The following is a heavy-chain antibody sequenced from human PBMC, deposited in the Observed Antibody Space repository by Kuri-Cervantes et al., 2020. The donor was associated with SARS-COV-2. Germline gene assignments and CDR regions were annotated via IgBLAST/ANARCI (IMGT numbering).Heavy chain of an antibody. D-gene: IGHD3-3*01. CDR3: ARGTGSYYDFWSGSNFDY. J-gene: IGHJ4*02. CDR2: IYYSGST. V-gene: IGHV4-59*12. Sequence: SETLSLTCTVPGGSISSYYWSWIRQPPGKGLEWIGYIYYSGSTNYNPSLKSRVTISVDTSKNQFSLKLSSVTAADTAVYYCARGTGSYYDFWSGSNFDYWGQGTLVTVSS. CDR1: GGSISSYY.